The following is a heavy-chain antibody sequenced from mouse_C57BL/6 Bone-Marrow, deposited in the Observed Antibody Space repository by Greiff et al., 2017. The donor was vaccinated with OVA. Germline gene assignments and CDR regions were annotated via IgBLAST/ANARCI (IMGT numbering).Heavy chain of an antibody. CDR3: AREGGALFDY. V-gene: IGHV1-69*01. D-gene: IGHD1-1*02. CDR2: IDPSDSYT. J-gene: IGHJ2*01. Sequence: QVQLQQPGAELVMPGASVKLSCKASGYTFTSYWMHWVKQRPGQGLEWIGEIDPSDSYTNYNQKFKGKSTLTVDKSSSTAYMQLSSLTSEDYAVYYCAREGGALFDYWGQGTTLTVSS. CDR1: GYTFTSYW.